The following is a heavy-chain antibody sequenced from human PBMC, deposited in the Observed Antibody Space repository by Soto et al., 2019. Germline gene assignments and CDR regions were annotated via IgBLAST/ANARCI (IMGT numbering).Heavy chain of an antibody. CDR1: GLTFTSYS. J-gene: IGHJ3*02. CDR3: ARITAGGYRAFDI. D-gene: IGHD6-13*01. Sequence: GGSLRLSCAASGLTFTSYSMNWVRQAPGKGLEWVSFISSSSSTIYYADSVKGRFTISRDNAKNSLYLQMNSLRDEDTAVYYCARITAGGYRAFDIWGQGTMVTVS. CDR2: ISSSSSTI. V-gene: IGHV3-48*02.